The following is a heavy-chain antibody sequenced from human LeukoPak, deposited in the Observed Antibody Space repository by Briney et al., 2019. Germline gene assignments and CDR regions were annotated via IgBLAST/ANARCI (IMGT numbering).Heavy chain of an antibody. Sequence: GGSLSLSCAASGFTLNNYWMSGVRQAPGKGLEGVAHINQDGSEKYYVDSVKGRSPNSRDNAKNSLYLQMNSLRADDTAVYYCATEIIRRYNGSRQDGMDVWGQGATVTVSS. CDR3: ATEIIRRYNGSRQDGMDV. V-gene: IGHV3-7*05. CDR2: INQDGSEK. D-gene: IGHD1-26*01. CDR1: GFTLNNYW. J-gene: IGHJ6*02.